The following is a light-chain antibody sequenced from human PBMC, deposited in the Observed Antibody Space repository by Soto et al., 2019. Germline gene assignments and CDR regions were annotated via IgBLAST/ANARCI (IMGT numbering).Light chain of an antibody. CDR3: ETWDSNTRV. J-gene: IGLJ3*02. CDR1: SGHSSYN. V-gene: IGLV4-60*03. Sequence: QAVVTQSSSASASLGSSVKLTCTLNSGHSSYNIAWHQQQPGKAPRYLMKLEGSGSYNKGSEVPDRFSGSSSGADRYLTISNLQSDDEAAYYCETWDSNTRVYGGGTKLTVL. CDR2: LEGSGSY.